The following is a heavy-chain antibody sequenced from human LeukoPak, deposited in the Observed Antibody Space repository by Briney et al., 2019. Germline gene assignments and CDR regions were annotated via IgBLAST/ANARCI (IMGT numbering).Heavy chain of an antibody. V-gene: IGHV1-18*04. CDR2: ISAYNGNT. CDR1: GYTFTSYG. J-gene: IGHJ4*02. D-gene: IGHD1-14*01. CDR3: ARLPLWPEPGGFDY. Sequence: ASVKVSCKASGYTFTSYGISWVRRAPGQGLEWMGWISAYNGNTNYAQKLQGRVTMTTDTSTSTAYMELRSLRSDDTAVYYCARLPLWPEPGGFDYWGQGTLVTVSS.